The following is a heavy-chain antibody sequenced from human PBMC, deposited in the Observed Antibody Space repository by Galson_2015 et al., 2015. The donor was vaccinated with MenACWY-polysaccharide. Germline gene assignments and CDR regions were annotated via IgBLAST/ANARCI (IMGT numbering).Heavy chain of an antibody. CDR1: GDSVSSDSAA. D-gene: IGHD2-2*01. V-gene: IGHV6-1*01. CDR2: TYYRSKWNN. J-gene: IGHJ6*03. CDR3: AREPKQLPAPYSYYFFMDV. Sequence: CAISGDSVSSDSAAWNWIRESPSRGLEWLGRTYYRSKWNNDYAVSVKSRIIITPDTSNNQVSLQLLSVTPEDTGVYFRAREPKQLPAPYSYYFFMDVWGKGTAVTVSS.